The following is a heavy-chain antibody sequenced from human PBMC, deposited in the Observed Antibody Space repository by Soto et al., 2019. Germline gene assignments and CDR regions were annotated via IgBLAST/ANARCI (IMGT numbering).Heavy chain of an antibody. V-gene: IGHV1-69*13. Sequence: ASVKVSCKASGGTFSSYAISWLRQAPGQGLEWMGGIIPIFGTANYAQKFQGRVTITADESTSTAYMELSSLRSEDTAVYYCAGQYCSGGSCIFDYWGQGTLVTVSS. CDR2: IIPIFGTA. J-gene: IGHJ4*02. D-gene: IGHD2-15*01. CDR1: GGTFSSYA. CDR3: AGQYCSGGSCIFDY.